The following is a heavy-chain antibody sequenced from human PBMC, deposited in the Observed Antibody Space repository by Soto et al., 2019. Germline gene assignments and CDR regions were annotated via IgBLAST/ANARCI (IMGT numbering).Heavy chain of an antibody. J-gene: IGHJ4*02. CDR3: ARHITMDPLLVY. Sequence: SGFTFSSYGMHWVRQAPGKGLEWVAVIYSGGSTYYADSVKGRFTISRGNSKNTLYLQMNSLRAEDTAVYYCARHITMDPLLVYWGQGTLVTVSS. V-gene: IGHV3-NL1*01. D-gene: IGHD3-10*01. CDR2: IYSGGST. CDR1: GFTFSSYG.